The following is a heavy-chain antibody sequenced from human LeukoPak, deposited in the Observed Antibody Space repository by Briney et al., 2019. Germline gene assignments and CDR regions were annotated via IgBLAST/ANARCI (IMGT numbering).Heavy chain of an antibody. D-gene: IGHD2-2*02. CDR1: GYTFTSYD. Sequence: ASVKVSCKASGYTFTSYDINWVRQATGQGLEWMGWMNPNSGNTGYAQKFQGRVTMTRNTSISTAYMELSSLRSEGTAVYYCARVGVVPAAIRWFDPWGQGTLVTVSS. J-gene: IGHJ5*02. V-gene: IGHV1-8*01. CDR3: ARVGVVPAAIRWFDP. CDR2: MNPNSGNT.